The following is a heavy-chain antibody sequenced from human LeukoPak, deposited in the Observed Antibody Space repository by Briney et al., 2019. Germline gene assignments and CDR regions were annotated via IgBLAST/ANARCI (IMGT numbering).Heavy chain of an antibody. CDR2: INSDGSST. CDR3: ARAPVSVYYYMDV. D-gene: IGHD3-10*01. Sequence: GGSLRLSCAASGFTFSSYWMHWVRQAPGKGLVWVSRINSDGSSTSYADSVEGRFTISRDNAKNTLYPQMNSLRAEDTAVYYCARAPVSVYYYMDVWGKGTTVTVSS. V-gene: IGHV3-74*01. CDR1: GFTFSSYW. J-gene: IGHJ6*03.